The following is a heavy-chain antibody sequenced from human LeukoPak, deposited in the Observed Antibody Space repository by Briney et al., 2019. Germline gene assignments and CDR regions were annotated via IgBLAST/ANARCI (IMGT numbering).Heavy chain of an antibody. CDR2: ISSSSSYI. Sequence: GGSLRLSCAASGFTFSGYSMNWVRQAPGKGLEWVSSISSSSSYIYYADSVKGRFTISRDNAKNSLYLQMNSLRAEDTAVYYCARDPRDSSGWKDWGQGTLVTVSS. CDR1: GFTFSGYS. CDR3: ARDPRDSSGWKD. D-gene: IGHD6-19*01. V-gene: IGHV3-21*01. J-gene: IGHJ4*02.